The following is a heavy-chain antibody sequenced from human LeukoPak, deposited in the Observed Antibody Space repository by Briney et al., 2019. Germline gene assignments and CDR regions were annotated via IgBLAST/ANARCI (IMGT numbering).Heavy chain of an antibody. Sequence: PGGSLRLSCAASGFTFSSYWMSWVRQAPGKGLEWVANIKQDGSEKYYVDSVKGRFTISRDNAKNSLYLQMNSLRAEDSAVYFCARFVDTVMVSDYYYMDVWGKGTTVTVSS. V-gene: IGHV3-7*01. CDR1: GFTFSSYW. CDR2: IKQDGSEK. J-gene: IGHJ6*03. D-gene: IGHD5-18*01. CDR3: ARFVDTVMVSDYYYMDV.